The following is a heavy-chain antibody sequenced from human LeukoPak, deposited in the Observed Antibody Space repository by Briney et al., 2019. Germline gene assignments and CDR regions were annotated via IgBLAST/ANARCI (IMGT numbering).Heavy chain of an antibody. V-gene: IGHV1-46*04. CDR3: ARGSYYYMDV. Sequence: ASVTVSFTASGYTFTNFYMHWVRQAPGQGQEWMGMINPNDGSTSYAQRLRGRVTMTRDTSTSTFYMELSTLRYEDTAIYYCARGSYYYMDVWGKGTTITISS. CDR1: GYTFTNFY. CDR2: INPNDGST. J-gene: IGHJ6*03.